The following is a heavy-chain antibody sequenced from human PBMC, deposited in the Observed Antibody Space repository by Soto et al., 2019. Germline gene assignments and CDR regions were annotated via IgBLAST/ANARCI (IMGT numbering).Heavy chain of an antibody. V-gene: IGHV4-34*01. D-gene: IGHD5-12*01. J-gene: IGHJ5*02. CDR2: INHGGST. Sequence: QVHLQQWGAGLLKPSETLSLTCAVYGESFIGYYWTWIRQSPGKGLEWIGEINHGGSTNYNPSLKRRVTISIDTSKNQFSLKLTSVTAADTSFYYCARPDIGPKNWCDPWGQGTMVTVSS. CDR3: ARPDIGPKNWCDP. CDR1: GESFIGYY.